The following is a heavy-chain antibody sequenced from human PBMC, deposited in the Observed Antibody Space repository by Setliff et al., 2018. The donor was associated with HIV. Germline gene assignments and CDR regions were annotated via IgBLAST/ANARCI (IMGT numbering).Heavy chain of an antibody. D-gene: IGHD3-16*01. CDR3: ARGGYYYYFGVDV. CDR2: IYTSGST. CDR1: GGSISSGSYY. V-gene: IGHV4-61*02. Sequence: PSETLSLTCTVSGGSISSGSYYWNWIRQPAGKGLEWIGRIYTSGSTDYNPSLKSRVTMSVDTSKNQFSLKLSSVTAADTAVYYCARGGYYYYFGVDVWGQGTTVTVS. J-gene: IGHJ6*02.